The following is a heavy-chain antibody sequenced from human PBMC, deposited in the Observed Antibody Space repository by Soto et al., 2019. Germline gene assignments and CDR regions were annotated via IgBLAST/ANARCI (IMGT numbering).Heavy chain of an antibody. CDR2: IDPSDSYT. V-gene: IGHV5-10-1*01. J-gene: IGHJ6*02. D-gene: IGHD3-22*01. Sequence: GESLQISCKGSGYSFTSYWISCVRQMPGKGLEWMGRIDPSDSYTNYSPSFQGHVTISADKSISTAYLQWSSLKASDTAMYYCARLDYYDSSGYHYGMEVWGEGTKVTVS. CDR1: GYSFTSYW. CDR3: ARLDYYDSSGYHYGMEV.